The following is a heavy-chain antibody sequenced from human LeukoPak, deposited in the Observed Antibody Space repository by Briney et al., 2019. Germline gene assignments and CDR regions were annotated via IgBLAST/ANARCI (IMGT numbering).Heavy chain of an antibody. CDR1: GFTFRHYS. CDR3: GRDLANSYLFDY. J-gene: IGHJ4*02. Sequence: PGRSLRLSCAASGFTFRHYSMHSGRQAPHKGLEWGAVISYDGSDNSYPDSVKGRFTVSRDNSKNTLYLQMTSMRAEDTAVYSCGRDLANSYLFDYWGQGILVSVSS. D-gene: IGHD3-16*02. CDR2: ISYDGSDN. V-gene: IGHV3-30-3*01.